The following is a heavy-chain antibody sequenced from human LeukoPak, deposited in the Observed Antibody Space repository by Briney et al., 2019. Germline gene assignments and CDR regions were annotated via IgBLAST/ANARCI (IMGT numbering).Heavy chain of an antibody. CDR2: IYYSGST. CDR1: GGSISSYY. CDR3: ASYGDYDNWFDP. Sequence: SETLSLTCTVSGGSISSYYWSWIRQPPGKGLEWIGYIYYSGSTNYNPSLKSRVTISVDTSKNQFSLKLSSVTAADTAVYHCASYGDYDNWFDPWGQGTLVTVSS. V-gene: IGHV4-59*01. J-gene: IGHJ5*02. D-gene: IGHD4-17*01.